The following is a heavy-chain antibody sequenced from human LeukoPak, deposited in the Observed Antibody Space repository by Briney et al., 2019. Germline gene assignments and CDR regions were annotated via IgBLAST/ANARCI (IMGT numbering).Heavy chain of an antibody. V-gene: IGHV3-30*04. Sequence: GRSLRLSCAASGFTFSSYAMHWVRQAPGKGLEWVAVISYDGSNKYYADSVKGRFTISRDNAKNSLYLQMNSLRAEDTAVYYCARDLLSGYFDYWGQGTLVTVSS. CDR1: GFTFSSYA. J-gene: IGHJ4*02. D-gene: IGHD2/OR15-2a*01. CDR3: ARDLLSGYFDY. CDR2: ISYDGSNK.